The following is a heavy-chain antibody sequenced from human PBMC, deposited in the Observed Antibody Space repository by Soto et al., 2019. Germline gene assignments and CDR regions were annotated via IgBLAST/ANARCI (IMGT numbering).Heavy chain of an antibody. D-gene: IGHD3-9*01. CDR2: ISAYNGST. CDR3: ARDVLSFRYFACFIREFAP. CDR1: GYTFTNYG. V-gene: IGHV1-18*04. J-gene: IGHJ5*02. Sequence: QVQLVQSGGEVKKPGASVKVSCKASGYTFTNYGINWMRQAPGQGLEWMGWISAYNGSTKFAQKFQGRVTMTTDTSTSTAYREGRSLKSDDPAMYYCARDVLSFRYFACFIREFAPWGQGPLATVSS.